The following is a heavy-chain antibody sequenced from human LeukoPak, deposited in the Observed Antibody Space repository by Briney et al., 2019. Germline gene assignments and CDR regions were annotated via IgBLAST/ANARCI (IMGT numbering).Heavy chain of an antibody. V-gene: IGHV3-21*01. J-gene: IGHJ4*02. CDR1: GFTFSSYN. D-gene: IGHD6-13*01. Sequence: GGSLRLSCGASGFTFSSYNMIWVRQAPGMGREWVSSISSSHTSIYYADSVKGRFTISRDNAKNSLYLQMNSLRAEDTSVYYCATEGRSTTPGYWGQGTPVIVSS. CDR3: ATEGRSTTPGY. CDR2: ISSSHTSI.